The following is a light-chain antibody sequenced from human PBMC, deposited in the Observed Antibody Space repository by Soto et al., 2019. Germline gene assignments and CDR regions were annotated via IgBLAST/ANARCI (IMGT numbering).Light chain of an antibody. Sequence: IQLTQSPSSLSASVGDRVTITCRASQGISSYLAWYQQKPGKAPKLLIYAASTLQSGVPSRFSGSGSGTDFTLTISSLQPKDFATYYCQQLNSLPITFGQGTRLEIK. J-gene: IGKJ5*01. V-gene: IGKV1-9*01. CDR2: AAS. CDR1: QGISSY. CDR3: QQLNSLPIT.